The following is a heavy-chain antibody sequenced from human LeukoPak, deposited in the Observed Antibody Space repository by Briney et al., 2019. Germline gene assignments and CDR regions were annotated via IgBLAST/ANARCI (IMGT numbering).Heavy chain of an antibody. D-gene: IGHD3-16*02. CDR2: IKQDGSEK. V-gene: IGHV3-7*01. CDR1: GFTFSSYW. J-gene: IGHJ6*02. CDR3: ARDVVTSLNIVKYYYYGMDV. Sequence: TGGSLRLSCAASGFTFSSYWMSWVRQAPGKGLEWVANIKQDGSEKYYVDSVKGRFTISRDDAKNSLYLQMNSLRAEDTAVYYCARDVVTSLNIVKYYYYGMDVWGQGTTVTVSS.